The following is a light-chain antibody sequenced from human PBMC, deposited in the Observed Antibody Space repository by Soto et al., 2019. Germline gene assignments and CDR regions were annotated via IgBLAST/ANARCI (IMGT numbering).Light chain of an antibody. Sequence: QSVLTQPPSASGTPGQRVTISCSGSNSNIGSKTVHWYQQLPGTAPKVLIYSSNQRPSGVPDRFSGSKSGTSASLAISGLQSEDEAVYYCAAWDDSLSGVLFGGGTKLTVL. CDR1: NSNIGSKT. J-gene: IGLJ2*01. CDR2: SSN. V-gene: IGLV1-44*01. CDR3: AAWDDSLSGVL.